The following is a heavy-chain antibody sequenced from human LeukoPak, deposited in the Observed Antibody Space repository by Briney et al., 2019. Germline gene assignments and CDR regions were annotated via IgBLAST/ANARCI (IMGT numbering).Heavy chain of an antibody. CDR1: GYSFTSYW. Sequence: GESLKISCKGSGYSFTSYWIGWVRQMPGKGLEWMGIIYPGNSDTRNSPSFQGQGTISADKSISTAYLQWSSLQASDTAMDYCARRYSSSGWYFDLWGRGTLVTVSS. D-gene: IGHD6-6*01. CDR2: IYPGNSDT. J-gene: IGHJ2*01. V-gene: IGHV5-51*01. CDR3: ARRYSSSGWYFDL.